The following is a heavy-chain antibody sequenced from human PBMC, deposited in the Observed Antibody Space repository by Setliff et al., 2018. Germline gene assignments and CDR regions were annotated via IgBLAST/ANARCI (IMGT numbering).Heavy chain of an antibody. CDR2: IYIGGSA. Sequence: SETLSLTCTVSGGSISSYYWSWIWQPAGKGLEWIGHIYIGGSANYNPSLKSRVTMSIDTSKNQFSLELNSVTAADMAVYYCAREQWLDPPGYYYMDVWAKGTTVTVSS. V-gene: IGHV4-4*07. D-gene: IGHD6-19*01. CDR3: AREQWLDPPGYYYMDV. CDR1: GGSISSYY. J-gene: IGHJ6*03.